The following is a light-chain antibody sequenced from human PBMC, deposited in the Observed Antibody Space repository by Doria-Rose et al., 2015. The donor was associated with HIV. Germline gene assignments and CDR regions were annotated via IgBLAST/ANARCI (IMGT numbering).Light chain of an antibody. Sequence: DIVMTQSPETLSVSPGESATLSCRASQSVSTDLAWYQHKPGQAPRLLIWGASTRATGIPARFSGSGSGTEFTLTISSLQSEDFAIYFCHQYNSWPTFGQGTRLDIK. CDR3: HQYNSWPT. V-gene: IGKV3-15*01. CDR2: GAS. CDR1: QSVSTD. J-gene: IGKJ5*01.